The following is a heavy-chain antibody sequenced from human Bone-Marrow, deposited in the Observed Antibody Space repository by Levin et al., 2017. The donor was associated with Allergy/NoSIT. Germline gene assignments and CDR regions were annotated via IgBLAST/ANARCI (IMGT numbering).Heavy chain of an antibody. CDR1: GFTFDDYA. D-gene: IGHD2-15*01. Sequence: LSLTCAASGFTFDDYAMHWVRQAPGKGLEWVSGISWNSGSRGYADSVKGRFTISRDNVKNSLYLQMNSLRPEDTALYYCARDKRAATPYYLDDWGQGTLVTVSS. CDR3: ARDKRAATPYYLDD. J-gene: IGHJ4*02. CDR2: ISWNSGSR. V-gene: IGHV3-9*01.